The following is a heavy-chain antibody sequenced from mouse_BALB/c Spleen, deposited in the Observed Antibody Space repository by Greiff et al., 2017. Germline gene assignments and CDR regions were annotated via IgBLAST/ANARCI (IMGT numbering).Heavy chain of an antibody. J-gene: IGHJ4*01. V-gene: IGHV3-8*02. CDR1: GDSITSGY. CDR3: ARYDYGKGGMDY. D-gene: IGHD1-1*01. Sequence: EVKLMESGPSLVKPSQTLSLTCSVTGDSITSGYWNWIRKFPGNKLEYMGYISYSGSTYYNPSLKSRISITRDTSKNQYYLQLNSVTTEDTATYYCARYDYGKGGMDYWGQGTSVTVSS. CDR2: ISYSGST.